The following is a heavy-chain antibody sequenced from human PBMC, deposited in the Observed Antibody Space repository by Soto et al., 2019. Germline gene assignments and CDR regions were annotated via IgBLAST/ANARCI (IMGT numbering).Heavy chain of an antibody. CDR2: IYYSGST. CDR1: GGSMSYYY. J-gene: IGHJ4*02. D-gene: IGHD3-22*01. Sequence: SETLSLTCTVSGGSMSYYYWSWIRQPPGKGMEWIGYIYYSGSTDYNPSLKSRVTVSVDTSKNQFSLKLSSVTAADTAVYYCARVPYYYDSSGYWSFDYWGQGTLVTVSS. V-gene: IGHV4-59*12. CDR3: ARVPYYYDSSGYWSFDY.